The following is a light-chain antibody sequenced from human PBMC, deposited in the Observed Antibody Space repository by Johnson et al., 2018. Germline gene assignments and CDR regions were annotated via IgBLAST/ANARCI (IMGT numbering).Light chain of an antibody. V-gene: IGLV1-51*02. Sequence: QSVLTQPPSVSAAPGQKVTISCSGSSSNLGNNYVSWYQQLPGTAPKLLIYENNKRPSRIPDQFSGSKSGTSATLGITGLQTGDEADYYCGTWDSSLSAGNVFGTGTKVTVL. J-gene: IGLJ1*01. CDR2: ENN. CDR1: SSNLGNNY. CDR3: GTWDSSLSAGNV.